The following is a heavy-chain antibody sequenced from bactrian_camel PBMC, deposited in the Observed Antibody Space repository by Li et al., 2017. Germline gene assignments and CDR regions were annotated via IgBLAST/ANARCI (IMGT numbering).Heavy chain of an antibody. CDR2: IYDTP. Sequence: VQLVESGGGLVQPGGSLRLSCAASGFTFRSYFMRWVRQAPGSGLEWVSSIYDTPYYADSVQGRFTISRDNAENTVYLQMKNLKSEDTALYYCATDHHLLVVAGTLYNVWGQGTQVTVS. CDR3: ATDHHLLVVAGTLYNV. V-gene: IGHV3-2*01. D-gene: IGHD6*01. J-gene: IGHJ4*01. CDR1: GFTFRSYF.